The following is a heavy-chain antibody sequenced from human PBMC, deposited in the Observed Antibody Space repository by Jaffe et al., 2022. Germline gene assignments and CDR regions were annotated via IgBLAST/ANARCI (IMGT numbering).Heavy chain of an antibody. J-gene: IGHJ3*02. Sequence: QVQLQESGPGLVKPSQTLSLTCTVSGGSISSGSYYWSWIRQPAGKGLEWIGRIYTSGSTNYNPSLKSRVTISVDTSKNQFSLKLSSVTAADTAVYYCAREYSSGWYGGDAFDIWGQGTMVTVSS. CDR2: IYTSGST. CDR3: AREYSSGWYGGDAFDI. D-gene: IGHD6-19*01. CDR1: GGSISSGSYY. V-gene: IGHV4-61*02.